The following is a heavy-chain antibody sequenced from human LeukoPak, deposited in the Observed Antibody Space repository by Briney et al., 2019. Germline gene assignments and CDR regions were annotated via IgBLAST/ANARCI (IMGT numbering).Heavy chain of an antibody. CDR2: IYYSGSS. D-gene: IGHD6-19*01. J-gene: IGHJ4*02. V-gene: IGHV4-59*08. Sequence: PSETLSLTCTVSGGSISSYCWSWIRQPPGKGLEWIGYIYYSGSSNYNSSLKSRVTISVDTSKNQFSLKLSSVTAADTAVYYCARQVSSSGWPFDYWGQGTLVTVSS. CDR3: ARQVSSSGWPFDY. CDR1: GGSISSYC.